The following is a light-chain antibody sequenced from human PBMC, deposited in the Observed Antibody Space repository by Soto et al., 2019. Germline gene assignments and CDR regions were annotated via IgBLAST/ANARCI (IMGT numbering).Light chain of an antibody. Sequence: EIVLTQSPGTLSLSPGERATLSCRASQSVSSSYLAWYQQKPGQAPRLLIYGASSRATGIPDRFSGSGSGTDFTLTISRLEPEDFAVYYCQQYGSSRYTLGQRTKLEIK. V-gene: IGKV3-20*01. CDR3: QQYGSSRYT. CDR2: GAS. J-gene: IGKJ2*01. CDR1: QSVSSSY.